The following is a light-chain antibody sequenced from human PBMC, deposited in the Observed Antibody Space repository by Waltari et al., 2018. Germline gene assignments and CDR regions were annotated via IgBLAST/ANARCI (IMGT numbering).Light chain of an antibody. Sequence: SYELTQPPSVSVSPGQTARITCSGDALPKQYAYWYQQKPGQAPVLVIYKDSERPPGIPERFSGSSSGTTVTLTISGVQAEDEADYYCQSADSSGTYPVFGGGTKLTVL. V-gene: IGLV3-25*03. CDR2: KDS. CDR3: QSADSSGTYPV. J-gene: IGLJ2*01. CDR1: ALPKQY.